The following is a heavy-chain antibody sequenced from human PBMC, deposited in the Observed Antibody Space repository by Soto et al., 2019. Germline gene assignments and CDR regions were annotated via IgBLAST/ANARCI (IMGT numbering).Heavy chain of an antibody. CDR2: INSDGSST. CDR3: ARDYMLRGRDSNWFDP. D-gene: IGHD3-10*01. CDR1: VFIVSSYY. V-gene: IGHV3-74*01. J-gene: IGHJ5*02. Sequence: GSLRLCCAASVFIVSSYYMHWVREAPGKGLVWVSRINSDGSSTTYADSVKGRFTISRDNAKNTLYLQMTGLRAEDTAVYYCARDYMLRGRDSNWFDPWGQGTLVTVSS.